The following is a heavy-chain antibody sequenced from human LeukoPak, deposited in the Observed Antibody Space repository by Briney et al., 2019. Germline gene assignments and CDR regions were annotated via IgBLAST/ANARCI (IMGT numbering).Heavy chain of an antibody. V-gene: IGHV3-30*04. CDR1: GFTFSSYA. D-gene: IGHD3-22*01. J-gene: IGHJ5*02. Sequence: GGSLRLSCAASGFTFSSYAMHWVRQAPGKGLEWVAVISYDGSNKYYADSVKGRFTISRDNSKNTLYLQMNSLRAEDTAVYYCARERGWEITMIEGNNWFDPWGQGTLVTVSS. CDR3: ARERGWEITMIEGNNWFDP. CDR2: ISYDGSNK.